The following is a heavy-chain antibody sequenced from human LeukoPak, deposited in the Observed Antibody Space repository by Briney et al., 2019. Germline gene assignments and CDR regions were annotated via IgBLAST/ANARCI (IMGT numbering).Heavy chain of an antibody. CDR2: ISSSGSTI. Sequence: GGSLRLSCAASGFTFSDYYMSWIRQAPGKGLEWASYISSSGSTIYYADSVKGRFTISRDNAKNSLYLQMNSLRAEDTAVYYCARDPGRWLQFRFFDYWGQGTLATVSS. J-gene: IGHJ4*02. CDR1: GFTFSDYY. V-gene: IGHV3-11*01. CDR3: ARDPGRWLQFRFFDY. D-gene: IGHD5-24*01.